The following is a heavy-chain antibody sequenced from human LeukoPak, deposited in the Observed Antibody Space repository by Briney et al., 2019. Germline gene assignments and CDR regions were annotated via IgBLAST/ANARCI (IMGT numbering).Heavy chain of an antibody. Sequence: GGSLRLSCAASGLTVSSNYMSWVRQAPGKGLEWVSVIYSGGSTYYADSVKGRFTISRDNSKNTLYLQMNSLRAEDTAVYYCASPDVGYCSGGSCYGPPFDYWGQGTLVTVSS. CDR3: ASPDVGYCSGGSCYGPPFDY. CDR1: GLTVSSNY. CDR2: IYSGGST. V-gene: IGHV3-53*01. D-gene: IGHD2-15*01. J-gene: IGHJ4*02.